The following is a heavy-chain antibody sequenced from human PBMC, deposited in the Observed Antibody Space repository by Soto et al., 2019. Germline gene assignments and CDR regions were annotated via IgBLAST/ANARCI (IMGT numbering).Heavy chain of an antibody. CDR3: ACDRYDSSGYYPVFPDY. J-gene: IGHJ4*02. Sequence: ASVKVSCKASGYTFTSYGISWVRQAPGQGLEWMGWISAYNGNTNYAQKLQGRVTMTTDTTTSTAYMELRSLRSDDTAVYSCACDRYDSSGYYPVFPDYWGQGTLVTVSS. CDR1: GYTFTSYG. D-gene: IGHD3-22*01. CDR2: ISAYNGNT. V-gene: IGHV1-18*04.